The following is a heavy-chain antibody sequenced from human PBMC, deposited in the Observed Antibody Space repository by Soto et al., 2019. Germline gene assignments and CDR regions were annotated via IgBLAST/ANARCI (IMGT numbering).Heavy chain of an antibody. CDR3: ARYGPGTMIVVADAFDI. CDR2: IYYSGST. V-gene: IGHV4-61*01. D-gene: IGHD3-22*01. J-gene: IGHJ3*02. CDR1: GGSVSSGSYY. Sequence: SETLSLTCTVSGGSVSSGSYYWSWIRQPPGKGLEWIGYIYYSGSTNYNPSLKSRVTISVDTSKNQFSLKLSSVTAADTAVYYCARYGPGTMIVVADAFDIWGQGTMVT.